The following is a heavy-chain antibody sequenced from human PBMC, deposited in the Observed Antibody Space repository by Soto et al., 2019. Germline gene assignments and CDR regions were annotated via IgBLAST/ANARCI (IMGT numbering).Heavy chain of an antibody. Sequence: GGSLRLSCAASGFTFSSYSMHWVRQAPGKGLEWVAVISYDGSNKYYADSVKGRFTISRDNSKNTLYLQMNSLRAEDTAVYYCAREDSLWFGDQGGWLDPWGQGTMVTVSS. CDR3: AREDSLWFGDQGGWLDP. D-gene: IGHD3-10*01. CDR1: GFTFSSYS. V-gene: IGHV3-30-3*01. J-gene: IGHJ5*02. CDR2: ISYDGSNK.